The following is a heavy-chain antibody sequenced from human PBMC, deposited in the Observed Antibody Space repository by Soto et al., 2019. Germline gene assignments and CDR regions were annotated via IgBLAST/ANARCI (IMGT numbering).Heavy chain of an antibody. CDR3: AQDRGFRGARPSDY. D-gene: IGHD6-6*01. J-gene: IGHJ4*02. CDR2: ISGSGGST. Sequence: EVQLLESGGGLVQPGGSLRLSCAASGFTFSSYAMSWVRQAPGKGLEWVSAISGSGGSTYYADSVQGRFTISRDNSKNTLYLQMNGLGAEDTAVYYCAQDRGFRGARPSDYWGQGPLVTVSS. CDR1: GFTFSSYA. V-gene: IGHV3-23*01.